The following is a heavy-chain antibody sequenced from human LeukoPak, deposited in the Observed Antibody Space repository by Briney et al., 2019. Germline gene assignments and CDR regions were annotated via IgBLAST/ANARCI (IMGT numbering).Heavy chain of an antibody. D-gene: IGHD5-18*01. V-gene: IGHV1-2*02. J-gene: IGHJ4*02. Sequence: ASVKVSCKASGYTFTGYYMHWVRQSPGQELEWMGWINPNSGGTNYARRFQDRVTMTRGTSISTDYMELSRLRSDDTAVYYCARSHVDTALKVRKNFDYWGQGTLVTVSS. CDR3: ARSHVDTALKVRKNFDY. CDR1: GYTFTGYY. CDR2: INPNSGGT.